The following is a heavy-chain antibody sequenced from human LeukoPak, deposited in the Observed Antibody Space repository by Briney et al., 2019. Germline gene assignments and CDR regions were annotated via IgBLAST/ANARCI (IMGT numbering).Heavy chain of an antibody. V-gene: IGHV4-61*02. CDR1: GGSISSGSYY. J-gene: IGHJ4*02. CDR3: ASRGPYCGGDCYEFDY. Sequence: PSQTLSLTCTVSGGSISSGSYYWSWIRQPAGKGLEWIGRIYTSGSTNYNPSLKSRVTISVDTSKNQFSLKLSSVTAADTAVYYCASRGPYCGGDCYEFDYWGQGTLVTVSS. CDR2: IYTSGST. D-gene: IGHD2-21*01.